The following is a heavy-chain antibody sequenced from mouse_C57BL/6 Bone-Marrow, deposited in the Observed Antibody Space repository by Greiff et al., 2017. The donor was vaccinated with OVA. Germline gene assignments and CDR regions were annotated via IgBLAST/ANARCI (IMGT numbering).Heavy chain of an antibody. CDR3: ARIPLYYYGSSYWYFDV. D-gene: IGHD1-1*01. Sequence: VHVKQSGPELVKPGASVKISCKASGYSFTGYYMNWVKQSPEKSLEWIGEINPSTGGTTYNQKFKAKATLTVDKSSSTAYMQLKSLTSEDSAVYYCARIPLYYYGSSYWYFDVWGTGTTVTVSS. CDR1: GYSFTGYY. CDR2: INPSTGGT. V-gene: IGHV1-42*01. J-gene: IGHJ1*03.